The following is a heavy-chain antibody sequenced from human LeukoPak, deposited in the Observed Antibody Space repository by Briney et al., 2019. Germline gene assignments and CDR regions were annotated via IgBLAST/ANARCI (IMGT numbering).Heavy chain of an antibody. J-gene: IGHJ4*02. CDR1: GYTFTSYD. Sequence: ASVKVSCKASGYTFTSYDMHGVRQAPGQGLEWMGIINPSGDSTSYAQKFQGRVTMTRDTSTSTVYMELSSLRSEDTAVYYCASVLYCGADCYSGRYFFDYWGQGALVTVSS. CDR2: INPSGDST. V-gene: IGHV1-46*01. CDR3: ASVLYCGADCYSGRYFFDY. D-gene: IGHD2-21*02.